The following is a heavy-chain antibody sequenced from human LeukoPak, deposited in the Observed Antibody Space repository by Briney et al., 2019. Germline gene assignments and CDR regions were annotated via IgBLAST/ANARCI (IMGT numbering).Heavy chain of an antibody. D-gene: IGHD4-17*01. J-gene: IGHJ4*02. CDR3: ARDNGYGDYEGYFDY. V-gene: IGHV1-69*13. Sequence: AASVEVSCKASGGTFSSYAISWVGQAPGQGLEWMGGIIPIFGTANYAQKFQGRVTITADESTSTAYMELSSLRSEDTAVYYCARDNGYGDYEGYFDYWGQGTLVTVSS. CDR2: IIPIFGTA. CDR1: GGTFSSYA.